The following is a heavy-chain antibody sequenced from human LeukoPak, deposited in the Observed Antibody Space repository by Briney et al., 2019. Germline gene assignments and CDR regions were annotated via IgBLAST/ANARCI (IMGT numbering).Heavy chain of an antibody. CDR2: ISSSSSYI. J-gene: IGHJ4*02. CDR3: ARTLTGPFDY. CDR1: GFTFSSYS. Sequence: SGGSLRLSCAASGFTFSSYSMNWIRQAPGKGLEWVSSISSSSSYIYYADSVKGRFAISRDNAKNSLYLQMNSLRAEDTAVYYCARTLTGPFDYWGQGTLVTVSS. V-gene: IGHV3-21*01. D-gene: IGHD3-10*01.